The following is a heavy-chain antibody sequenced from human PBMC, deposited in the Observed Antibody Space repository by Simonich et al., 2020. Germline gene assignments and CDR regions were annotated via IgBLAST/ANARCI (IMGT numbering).Heavy chain of an antibody. CDR2: IYYSGST. CDR1: GGSISSYY. Sequence: QVQLQESGPGLVKPSETLSLTCTVSGGSISSYYWSWIRQPPGKGLVWIGYIYYSGSTNTNPSLTSLVTIAVDTSKNQFSLKLSSVTAADTAVYYCARARTGDYYYYMDVWGKGTTVTVSS. CDR3: ARARTGDYYYYMDV. D-gene: IGHD7-27*01. V-gene: IGHV4-59*12. J-gene: IGHJ6*03.